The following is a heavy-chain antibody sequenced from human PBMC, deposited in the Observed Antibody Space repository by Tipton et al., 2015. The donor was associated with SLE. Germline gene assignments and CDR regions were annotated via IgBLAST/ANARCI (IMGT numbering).Heavy chain of an antibody. D-gene: IGHD3-10*01. J-gene: IGHJ3*02. CDR2: IITIFGTA. Sequence: QSGPEVKKPGSSVKVSCKASGGTFSSYAISWVRQAPGQGLEWMGGIITIFGTANYAQKIQGRVTITADESTRTAYMELSSLRSECTAVYYCARETRGPGSDTAFVIWGQGTMVTVSS. CDR1: GGTFSSYA. CDR3: ARETRGPGSDTAFVI. V-gene: IGHV1-69*01.